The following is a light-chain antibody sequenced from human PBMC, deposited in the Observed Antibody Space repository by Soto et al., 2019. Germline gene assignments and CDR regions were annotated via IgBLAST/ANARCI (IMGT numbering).Light chain of an antibody. J-gene: IGLJ3*02. CDR2: SSN. Sequence: QSVLTQPPSASGTPGQRVPISCSGSSSNIGSNPEIWYQQLPGTAPKLLIFSSNQRPSGVADRFSGSNTCASASLAISCLLSEDEDDYYCAAWYDSLNGCVFGAGTKVTVL. V-gene: IGLV1-44*01. CDR1: SSNIGSNP. CDR3: AAWYDSLNGCV.